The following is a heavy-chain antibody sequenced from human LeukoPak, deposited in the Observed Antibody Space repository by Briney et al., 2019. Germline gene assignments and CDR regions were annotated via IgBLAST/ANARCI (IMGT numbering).Heavy chain of an antibody. J-gene: IGHJ4*02. CDR3: AKAPSSSAFYSRFDY. D-gene: IGHD3-22*01. Sequence: GGSLRLSCAVSGFTFSSYAMNWVRQAPGKGLEWVSGISGSGGTTYYADSVKGRFTIPRDNSKNTLYLQMNSLRAEDTALYYCAKAPSSSAFYSRFDYWGQGTLVTVSS. CDR2: ISGSGGTT. V-gene: IGHV3-23*01. CDR1: GFTFSSYA.